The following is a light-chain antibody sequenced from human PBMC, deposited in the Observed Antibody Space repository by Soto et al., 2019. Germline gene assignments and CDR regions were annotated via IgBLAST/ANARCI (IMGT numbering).Light chain of an antibody. CDR1: SSXVGAYKY. CDR3: SSYTSTNTQV. J-gene: IGLJ1*01. CDR2: EVS. Sequence: QSVLTQPASVSGSPGQSITISCTGTSSXVGAYKYVSWYQQHPGKAPKLMIYEVSNRPSGVSNRFSGSKSGNTASVTISGLQAEDEADYYCSSYTSTNTQVFGTGTKVTVL. V-gene: IGLV2-14*01.